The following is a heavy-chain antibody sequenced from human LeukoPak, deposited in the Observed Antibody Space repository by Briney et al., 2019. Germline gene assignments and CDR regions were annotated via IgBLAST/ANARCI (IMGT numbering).Heavy chain of an antibody. V-gene: IGHV3-15*01. Sequence: GGSLRLSCAASGFTFSNAWMTWVRQAPGKGLEWVGRIKSKTAGGTIDYAAPVKGRFTISRDDSKNTLYLQMNSLKTEDTAVYYCTTGESMVGTTIHIRWADWGQGTLVTVSS. J-gene: IGHJ4*02. CDR2: IKSKTAGGTI. D-gene: IGHD1-26*01. CDR1: GFTFSNAW. CDR3: TTGESMVGTTIHIRWAD.